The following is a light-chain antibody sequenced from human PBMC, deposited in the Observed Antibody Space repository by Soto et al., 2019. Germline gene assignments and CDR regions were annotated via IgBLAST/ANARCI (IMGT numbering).Light chain of an antibody. CDR3: QQYNKWTPWT. J-gene: IGKJ1*01. Sequence: EIVMTQSPATLSVSPGERATLSCRASQSVSSNLAWYQQKPGQAPRLLIYGASTRATGIPARFSGSGSGTEVTLTISSLQSEDFAVYYCQQYNKWTPWTFGQGTKVEIK. CDR1: QSVSSN. V-gene: IGKV3-15*01. CDR2: GAS.